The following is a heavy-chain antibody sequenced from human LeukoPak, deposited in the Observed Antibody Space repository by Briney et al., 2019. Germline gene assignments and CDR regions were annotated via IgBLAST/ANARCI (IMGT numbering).Heavy chain of an antibody. Sequence: ASVKVSCEASGYTFTTYDINWVRQATGQGPEWMGWINPKSGKTGYAQKFQGRVTFSRDTSINTVYLDMTSLTSEDTAVYYCARGGRYYDSSIDVHFDCHFMQVWGTGTTVTVSS. V-gene: IGHV1-8*03. J-gene: IGHJ6*03. CDR2: INPKSGKT. CDR3: ARGGRYYDSSIDVHFDCHFMQV. D-gene: IGHD3-3*01. CDR1: GYTFTTYD.